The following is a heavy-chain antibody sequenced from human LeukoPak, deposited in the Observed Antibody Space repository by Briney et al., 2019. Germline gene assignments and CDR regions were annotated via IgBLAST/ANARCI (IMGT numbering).Heavy chain of an antibody. CDR2: IRSNGRDK. CDR3: AKDFTWAWDY. V-gene: IGHV3-30*02. J-gene: IGHJ4*02. Sequence: GGSLRLSCAASGFILSSYGMHWVRQAPGKGLERVAYIRSNGRDKYHADSVKGRFTVSRDSSKNTLYLLMSSLRAEDTAVYYCAKDFTWAWDYWGQGTLVTVSS. CDR1: GFILSSYG. D-gene: IGHD3-16*01.